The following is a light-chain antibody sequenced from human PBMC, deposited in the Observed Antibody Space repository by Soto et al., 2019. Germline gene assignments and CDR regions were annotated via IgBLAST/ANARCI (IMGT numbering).Light chain of an antibody. V-gene: IGKV3-20*01. CDR2: GAS. CDR3: QQYGSSPRT. Sequence: EMVLTQSPGTLSLSPGERATLSCRASQTVSSSKLAWYQQKPGQAPTVVIYGASSRATGMPDRFSGSGSGTDFTLTISRLEPEDFAVYYCQQYGSSPRTFGQGTKVEIK. CDR1: QTVSSSK. J-gene: IGKJ1*01.